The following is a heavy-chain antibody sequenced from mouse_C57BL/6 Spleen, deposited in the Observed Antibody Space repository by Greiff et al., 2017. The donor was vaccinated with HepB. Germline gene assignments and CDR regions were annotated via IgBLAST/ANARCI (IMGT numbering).Heavy chain of an antibody. D-gene: IGHD1-1*01. CDR1: GYTFTSYW. V-gene: IGHV1-50*01. CDR2: IDPSDSYT. J-gene: IGHJ1*03. CDR3: ALGYYYGSSWYFDV. Sequence: QVQLQQPGAELVKPGASVKLSCKASGYTFTSYWMQWVKQRPGQGLECIGEIDPSDSYTNYNQKFKGKATLTVDTSSSTAYMQLSSLTSEDSAVYYCALGYYYGSSWYFDVWGTGTTVTVSS.